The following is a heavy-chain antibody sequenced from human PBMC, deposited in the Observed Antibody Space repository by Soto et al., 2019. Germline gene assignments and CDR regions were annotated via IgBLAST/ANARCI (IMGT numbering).Heavy chain of an antibody. V-gene: IGHV1-18*01. CDR2: ISAYNGNI. D-gene: IGHD6-19*01. CDR1: GYTFTING. Sequence: ASVKVSCKASGYTFTINGITWVRQAPGQGLEWMGWISAYNGNIHYAQKFQGRVTMTTDTSTSTAYMELRSLRSDDTAVYYCAGDEDSGWNYFDYWGLGTLVTVSS. J-gene: IGHJ4*02. CDR3: AGDEDSGWNYFDY.